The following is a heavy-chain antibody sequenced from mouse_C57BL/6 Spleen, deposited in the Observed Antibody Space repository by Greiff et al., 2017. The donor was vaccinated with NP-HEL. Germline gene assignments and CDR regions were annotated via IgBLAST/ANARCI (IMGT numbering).Heavy chain of an antibody. CDR1: GFSLTGYG. CDR3: AKPSYYSNSWFAY. Sequence: QVKLKESGPGLVAPSRALSIPCTASGFSLTGYGVSGVRQPPGKGLEWRGVIGGEGGTNYHSARISRLSIRKDNSKSQVFLKLNSLQTDDTATYYCAKPSYYSNSWFAYWGQGTLVTVSA. J-gene: IGHJ3*01. D-gene: IGHD2-5*01. CDR2: IGGEGGT. V-gene: IGHV2-3*01.